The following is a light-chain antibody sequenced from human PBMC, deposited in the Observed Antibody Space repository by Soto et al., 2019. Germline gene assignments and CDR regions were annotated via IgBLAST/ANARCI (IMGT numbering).Light chain of an antibody. J-gene: IGKJ3*01. CDR1: QSVSSNY. V-gene: IGKV3-20*01. CDR2: AAS. Sequence: EIVLTQSPGTLSLSPGERATLSCRASQSVSSNYLAWYQHKPGQGPRLLIYAASSRATGIPDRFRGSGSGTDFALTISRLEPEDFALYYWQKYGSAFTFGPGTKVDSK. CDR3: QKYGSAFT.